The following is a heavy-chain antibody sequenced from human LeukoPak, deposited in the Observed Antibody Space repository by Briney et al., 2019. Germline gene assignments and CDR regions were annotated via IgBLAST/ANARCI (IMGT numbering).Heavy chain of an antibody. CDR1: GYTFTGYY. D-gene: IGHD6-13*01. V-gene: IGHV1-2*02. Sequence: ASVKVSCKASGYTFTGYYMHWVRQAPGQGLEWMGWINPNSGGTNYAQKFQGRVTMTRDTSISTAYMELSRLRSDDTAVYYCARVPLGYSSSWYSWFDYWGQGTLVTVSS. CDR3: ARVPLGYSSSWYSWFDY. J-gene: IGHJ4*02. CDR2: INPNSGGT.